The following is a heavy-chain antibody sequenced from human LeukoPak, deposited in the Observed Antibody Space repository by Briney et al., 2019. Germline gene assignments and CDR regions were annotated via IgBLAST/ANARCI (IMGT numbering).Heavy chain of an antibody. V-gene: IGHV4-30-2*01. D-gene: IGHD3-3*01. Sequence: ASETLSLTCTVSGGSISSGGYYWSWIRQPPGKGLEWIGYIYHSGSTYYNPSLKSRVTISVDRSKNQFSLKLSSVTAADTAVYYCARGVPNGRHTASNYDFWSGPYYYYMDVWGKGTTVTVSS. CDR3: ARGVPNGRHTASNYDFWSGPYYYYMDV. CDR1: GGSISSGGYY. CDR2: IYHSGST. J-gene: IGHJ6*03.